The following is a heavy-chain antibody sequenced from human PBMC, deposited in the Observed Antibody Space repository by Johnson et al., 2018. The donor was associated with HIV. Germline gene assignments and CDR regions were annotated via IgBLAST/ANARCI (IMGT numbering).Heavy chain of an antibody. D-gene: IGHD3-16*01. V-gene: IGHV3-30-3*01. J-gene: IGHJ3*02. Sequence: QVQLVESGGGVVQPGRSLRLSCAATGFTFNSYAMHWVRQAPGNGLEWVAVISYDGINKYYADSVKGRFTISRDNSKKTLYLQMNSLRPEDTAVYYCAREVYAHDAFDIWGQGTMVTVSS. CDR2: ISYDGINK. CDR3: AREVYAHDAFDI. CDR1: GFTFNSYA.